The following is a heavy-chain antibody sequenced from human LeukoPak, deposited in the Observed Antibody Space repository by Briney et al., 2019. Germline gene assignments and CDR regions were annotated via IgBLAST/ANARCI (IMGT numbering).Heavy chain of an antibody. J-gene: IGHJ4*02. CDR2: INLNSGGT. CDR1: ACTFTAYY. D-gene: IGHD2-21*02. CDR3: ARVAGGDWYYFDF. Sequence: ASVKVSCTDSACTFTAYYMHGLGQAPGQGLEWMGWINLNSGGTNYAQKFQGRVTMTRDTSLSAAYMDLSRLGSDDTAVYYCARVAGGDWYYFDFWGQGTLVTVSS. V-gene: IGHV1-2*02.